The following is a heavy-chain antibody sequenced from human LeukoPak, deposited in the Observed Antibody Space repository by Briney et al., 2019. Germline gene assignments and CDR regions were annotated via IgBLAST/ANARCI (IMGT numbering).Heavy chain of an antibody. D-gene: IGHD3-3*01. CDR3: ASVRDYDFWSGNSFYY. V-gene: IGHV4-59*01. Sequence: SETLSLTCTVSGGSISSYYWSWLRQPPGKGLEGIGYIYYSGSSNYNPSLKSRVTISVDTSKNQFSLKLSSVTAADTAVYYCASVRDYDFWSGNSFYYWGQGTLVTVSS. J-gene: IGHJ4*02. CDR1: GGSISSYY. CDR2: IYYSGSS.